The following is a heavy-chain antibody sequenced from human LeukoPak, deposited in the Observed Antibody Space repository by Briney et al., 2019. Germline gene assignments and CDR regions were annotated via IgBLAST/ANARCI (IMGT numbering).Heavy chain of an antibody. CDR1: GFTFSSYW. CDR3: ARGGYGAHMG. V-gene: IGHV3-74*01. D-gene: IGHD4-17*01. Sequence: GGSLRLSCAASGFTFSSYWMHWVRQVPGKGLLWVSGINSDGRTTGYADSVKGRFTISRDNAKNTVDLQMNSLRAEDTAVYYCARGGYGAHMGWGQGTLVTVSS. CDR2: INSDGRTT. J-gene: IGHJ4*02.